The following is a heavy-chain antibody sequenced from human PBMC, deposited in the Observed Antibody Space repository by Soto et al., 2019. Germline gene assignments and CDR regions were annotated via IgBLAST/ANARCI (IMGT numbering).Heavy chain of an antibody. V-gene: IGHV4-30-2*01. J-gene: IGHJ4*02. CDR1: GGSISSGGYS. CDR2: IYHSGST. D-gene: IGHD6-13*01. Sequence: PSETLSLTCAVSGGSISSGGYSWSWIRQPPGKGLEWIGYIYHSGSTYYNPSLKSRVTISVDRSKNQFSLKLSSVTAADTAVYYCAREAAAAAPIWYYFAYGGQGTLVTVSS. CDR3: AREAAAAAPIWYYFAY.